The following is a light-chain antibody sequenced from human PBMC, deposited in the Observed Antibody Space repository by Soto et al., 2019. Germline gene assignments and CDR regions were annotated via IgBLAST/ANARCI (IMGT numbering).Light chain of an antibody. CDR3: SAYTSISSLRI. Sequence: QSVLTQPASVSGSLGQSITISCTGTGSDVGSYKSVSWYQQHPGKAPKLIIFEVSNRPSWASDRFSDSKSGNTASLTISRLQAEDESAYFCSAYTSISSLRIFGTVTKLTVL. J-gene: IGLJ1*01. V-gene: IGLV2-14*01. CDR2: EVS. CDR1: GSDVGSYKS.